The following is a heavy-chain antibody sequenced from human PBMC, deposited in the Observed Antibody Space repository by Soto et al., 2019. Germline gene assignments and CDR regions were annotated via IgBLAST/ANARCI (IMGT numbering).Heavy chain of an antibody. CDR2: IYYSGST. CDR3: ARDAYYDSSGYDYLGEYFRY. D-gene: IGHD3-22*01. V-gene: IGHV4-59*01. J-gene: IGHJ1*01. CDR1: GGSISSYY. Sequence: SETLSLTCTVSGGSISSYYWSWIRQPPGKGLEWIGYIYYSGSTNYNPSLKSRVTISVDTSKNQFSLKLSSVTAADTAVYYCARDAYYDSSGYDYLGEYFRYWGQGTLVTV.